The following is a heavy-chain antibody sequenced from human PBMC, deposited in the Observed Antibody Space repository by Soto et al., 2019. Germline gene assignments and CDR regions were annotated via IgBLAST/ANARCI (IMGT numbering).Heavy chain of an antibody. J-gene: IGHJ5*02. CDR3: ATHEAQVDRRWFVP. CDR1: GYNFTPYC. D-gene: IGHD2-15*01. V-gene: IGHV5-10-1*01. Sequence: GESVKISCEGSGYNFTPYCIRWVRHMPGKGLEWVGRVDPTVSDTYYSPSFQGHVIFSADKSICTVYLQWSSLKASDTAMYYCATHEAQVDRRWFVPWCQGTLVTVSS. CDR2: VDPTVSDT.